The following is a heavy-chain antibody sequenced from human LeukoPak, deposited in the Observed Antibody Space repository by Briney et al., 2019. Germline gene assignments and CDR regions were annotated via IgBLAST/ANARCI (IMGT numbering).Heavy chain of an antibody. V-gene: IGHV1-46*01. Sequence: ASVKVSCKASGYTLTSYYMHWVRQAPGQGLEWMGIINPSGGSTSYAQKFQGRVTMTRDTSTSTVYMELSSLRSEDTAVYYCAREGWLQQLKDDAFDIWRQGTMVTVSS. CDR2: INPSGGST. CDR1: GYTLTSYY. D-gene: IGHD5-24*01. CDR3: AREGWLQQLKDDAFDI. J-gene: IGHJ3*02.